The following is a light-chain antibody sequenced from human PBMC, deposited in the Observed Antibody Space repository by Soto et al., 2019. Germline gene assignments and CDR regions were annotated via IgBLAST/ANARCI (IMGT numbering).Light chain of an antibody. Sequence: DIQMTQSPSSLSASVGDRVTITCRASQSIISYLNWYQQKPWQAPKLLIYAASSLQSGVPSRFSGSGSGPDFTLTIRSLQPEDFATYYCQQSYSTPSTFGPGTKVDIK. CDR2: AAS. CDR1: QSIISY. CDR3: QQSYSTPST. V-gene: IGKV1-39*01. J-gene: IGKJ3*01.